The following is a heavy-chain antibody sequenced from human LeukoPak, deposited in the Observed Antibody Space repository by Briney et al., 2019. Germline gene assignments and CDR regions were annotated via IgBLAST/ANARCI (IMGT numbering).Heavy chain of an antibody. CDR1: GFTFSSYS. CDR2: ISSSSSYI. V-gene: IGHV3-21*01. D-gene: IGHD1-26*01. CDR3: ARGVGATWDYFDY. Sequence: PGGSLRLSCAASGFTFSSYSMNWVRQAPGKGLEWVSSISSSSSYIYYADSVKGRFTISRDNAKNSLYLQMNSLRAEDTAVYYCARGVGATWDYFDYWGQGTPVTVSS. J-gene: IGHJ4*02.